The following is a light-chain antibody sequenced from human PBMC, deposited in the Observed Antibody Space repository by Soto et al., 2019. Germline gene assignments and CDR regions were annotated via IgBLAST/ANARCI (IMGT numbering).Light chain of an antibody. CDR2: DAS. CDR3: QQRNNWPLT. V-gene: IGKV3-11*01. CDR1: QSVSTS. J-gene: IGKJ4*01. Sequence: EIVLTHAPATLSLSPGESATLSCSASQSVSTSLVWYQHKPGQAPRLLSYDASYRDTGVPARFSRSGSGTDFTLTISSLEPEDFAVYDCQQRNNWPLTFGGGTKVEIK.